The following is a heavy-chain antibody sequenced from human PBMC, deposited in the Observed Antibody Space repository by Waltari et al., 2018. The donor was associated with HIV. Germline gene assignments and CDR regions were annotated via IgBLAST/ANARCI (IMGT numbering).Heavy chain of an antibody. CDR1: GGSFSGYY. J-gene: IGHJ3*02. CDR2: INHSGST. CDR3: ARTVTRYNWNDDAFDI. Sequence: QVQLQQWGAGLLKPSETLSLTCAVYGGSFSGYYWSWIRQPPGKGLEWIGEINHSGSTNYNPSHKSRVTISVDTSKNQFSLKLSSVTAADTAVYYCARTVTRYNWNDDAFDIWGQGTMVTVSS. D-gene: IGHD1-1*01. V-gene: IGHV4-34*01.